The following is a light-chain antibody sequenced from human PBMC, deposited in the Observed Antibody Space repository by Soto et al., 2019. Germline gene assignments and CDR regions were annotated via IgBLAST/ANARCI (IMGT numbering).Light chain of an antibody. J-gene: IGKJ4*01. Sequence: DIQMTQSPSSLSSSVGDRVTITCQASQYISNYLNWYQQKPGKAPKLLIYDASNLETGVPSRFSGSGSGTDFTFTISSLQPEDIATYYCQQYDNLPPNTFGGGTKV. V-gene: IGKV1-33*01. CDR1: QYISNY. CDR2: DAS. CDR3: QQYDNLPPNT.